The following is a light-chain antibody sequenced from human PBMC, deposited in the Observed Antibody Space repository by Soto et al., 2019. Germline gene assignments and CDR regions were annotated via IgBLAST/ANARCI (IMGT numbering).Light chain of an antibody. CDR1: STDVGDYDY. Sequence: QSVLTQPPSASGSPGQSVTISCTGTSTDVGDYDYVSWYQQHPGKVPKLMIYEVNKRPSGVPDRFSGSKSGNTASLTVSGLQPEDEADYYCTSYAGGNNVFGTGTKVTVL. CDR2: EVN. CDR3: TSYAGGNNV. V-gene: IGLV2-8*01. J-gene: IGLJ1*01.